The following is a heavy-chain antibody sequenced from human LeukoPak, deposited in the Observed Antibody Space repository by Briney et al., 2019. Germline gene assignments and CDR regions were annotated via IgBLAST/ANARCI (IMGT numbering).Heavy chain of an antibody. CDR2: VSPYNDNT. CDR1: GYTFARHG. CDR3: ARDEYYYDSSGYYSPYYFDY. D-gene: IGHD3-22*01. Sequence: ASVKVSCKASGYTFARHGITWVRQAPGQGLEWMGWVSPYNDNTNYAQKLQGRVTMTTDTSTSTAYMDLRSLRSDDTAVYYCARDEYYYDSSGYYSPYYFDYWGQGTLVTVSS. V-gene: IGHV1-18*01. J-gene: IGHJ4*02.